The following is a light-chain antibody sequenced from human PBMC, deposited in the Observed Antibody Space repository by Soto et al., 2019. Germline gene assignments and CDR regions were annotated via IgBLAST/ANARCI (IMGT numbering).Light chain of an antibody. CDR1: SSDVGAHDH. Sequence: QSVLTQPRSVSGSPGQSVTISCTGTSSDVGAHDHVSWYQQHPGEAPKLLIYNVNKRPSGVPDRFSGSKSGNTASLTISGLQAEYEADYFCCSYAGSYSFVFGDGTKLTV. CDR2: NVN. CDR3: CSYAGSYSFV. J-gene: IGLJ2*01. V-gene: IGLV2-11*01.